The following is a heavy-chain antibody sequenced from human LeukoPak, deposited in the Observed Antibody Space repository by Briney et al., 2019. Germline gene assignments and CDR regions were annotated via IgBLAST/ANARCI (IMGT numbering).Heavy chain of an antibody. V-gene: IGHV1-3*01. CDR2: INAGNGNT. CDR1: GYTFTSYA. CDR3: ARARTQGGTGYYDY. Sequence: ASVKVSCKASGYTFTSYAMHWVRQAPGQRLEWMGWINAGNGNTKYSQKFQARVTITRDTSASTAYMELSSLRSEDTAVYYCARARTQGGTGYYDYWGQGTLVTVSS. J-gene: IGHJ4*02. D-gene: IGHD3-9*01.